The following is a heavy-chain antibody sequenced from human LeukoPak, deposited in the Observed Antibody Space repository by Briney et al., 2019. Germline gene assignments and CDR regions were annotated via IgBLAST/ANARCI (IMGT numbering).Heavy chain of an antibody. CDR3: ARPIAAAGTLVAYYFDY. J-gene: IGHJ4*02. D-gene: IGHD6-13*01. CDR1: EYSFTSYW. Sequence: GESLKISCKGSEYSFTSYWIGWVRQMPGKGLEWMGIIYPGDSDTRYSPSFQGQVTISADKSISTAYLQWSSLKASDTAMYYCARPIAAAGTLVAYYFDYWGQGTLVTVSS. CDR2: IYPGDSDT. V-gene: IGHV5-51*01.